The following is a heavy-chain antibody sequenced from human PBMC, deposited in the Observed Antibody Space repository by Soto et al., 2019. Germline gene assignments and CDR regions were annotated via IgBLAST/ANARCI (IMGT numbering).Heavy chain of an antibody. J-gene: IGHJ3*02. Sequence: SETLSLTCTVSGGSISSYYWSWIRQPPGKGLEWIGYIYYSGSTNYNPSLKSRVTISVDTSKNQFSLKLSSVTAADTAVYYCARHPIIDAFDIWGQGTMVTVSS. CDR2: IYYSGST. V-gene: IGHV4-59*08. CDR1: GGSISSYY. CDR3: ARHPIIDAFDI.